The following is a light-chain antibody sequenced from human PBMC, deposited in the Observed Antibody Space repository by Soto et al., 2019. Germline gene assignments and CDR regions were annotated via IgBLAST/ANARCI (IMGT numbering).Light chain of an antibody. Sequence: QSVRTQPHSASGTPGQRVTISCSGSSFNIGTNSVHWFQQLPGTAPKVLIYSSTQRPSGVPERFSGSKSGTSASLAISELQSEDEADYYSAAWDDSLNGHVSGPMTKVTDL. CDR2: SST. J-gene: IGLJ1*01. V-gene: IGLV1-44*01. CDR3: AAWDDSLNGHV. CDR1: SFNIGTNS.